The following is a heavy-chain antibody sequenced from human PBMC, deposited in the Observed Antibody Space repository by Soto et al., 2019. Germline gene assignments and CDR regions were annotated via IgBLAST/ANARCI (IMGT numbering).Heavy chain of an antibody. D-gene: IGHD3-22*01. V-gene: IGHV3-48*01. CDR1: GFTFSTYN. CDR2: ISSSSSTI. CDR3: ARDDYPYYDDCSGYHFDY. J-gene: IGHJ4*02. Sequence: GGSLRLSCAASGFTFSTYNMNWVRQAPGKGLEWVSYISSSSSTIHYADSVKGRFTISRDNAKNSLYLQMNSLRAEDTAVYYCARDDYPYYDDCSGYHFDYWGQGTLVTVSS.